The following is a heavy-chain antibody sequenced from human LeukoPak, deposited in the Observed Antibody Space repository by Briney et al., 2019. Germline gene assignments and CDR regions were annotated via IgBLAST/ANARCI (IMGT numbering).Heavy chain of an antibody. D-gene: IGHD3-22*01. CDR3: ARDGPYYYDSSGYYPQDY. J-gene: IGHJ4*02. CDR2: IKQDGSEK. Sequence: GGSLRLSCAASEFTFSSYWMSWVRQAPGKGLEWVANIKQDGSEKYYVDSVKGRFTISRDNAKNSLYLQMNSLRAEDTAVYYCARDGPYYYDSSGYYPQDYWGQGTLVTVSS. CDR1: EFTFSSYW. V-gene: IGHV3-7*01.